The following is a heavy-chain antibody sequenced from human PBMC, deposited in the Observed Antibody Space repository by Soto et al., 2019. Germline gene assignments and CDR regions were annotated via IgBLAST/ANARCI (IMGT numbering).Heavy chain of an antibody. Sequence: ASVKVACKASGYTFTSYVISWVRQAPGQGLEWMGWISAYNGNTNYAQKLQGRVTMTTDTSTSTAYMELRSLRSDDTAVYYCARVGYSGYAFSSYSYSVMDVRGQRNTGTVSS. V-gene: IGHV1-18*01. D-gene: IGHD5-12*01. CDR3: ARVGYSGYAFSSYSYSVMDV. J-gene: IGHJ6*02. CDR2: ISAYNGNT. CDR1: GYTFTSYV.